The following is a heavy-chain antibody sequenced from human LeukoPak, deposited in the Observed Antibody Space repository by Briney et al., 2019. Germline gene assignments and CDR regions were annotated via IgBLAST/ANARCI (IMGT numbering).Heavy chain of an antibody. CDR2: IIPIFGTA. D-gene: IGHD3-22*01. J-gene: IGHJ4*02. CDR1: GGTFSSYA. V-gene: IGHV1-69*05. CDR3: ARSDSSGYFGRY. Sequence: SAKVSCKASGGTFSSYAISWVRQAPGQGLEWMGGIIPIFGTANYAQKFQGRVTITTDESTSTAYMELSSLRSEDTAVYYCARSDSSGYFGRYWGQGTLVTVSS.